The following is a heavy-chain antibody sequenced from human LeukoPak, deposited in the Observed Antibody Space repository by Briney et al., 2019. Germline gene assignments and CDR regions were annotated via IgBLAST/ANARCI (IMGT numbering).Heavy chain of an antibody. Sequence: SETLSLTCTVSGGSISSYYWSWIRQPPGKGLEWIGEINHSGSTNYNPSLKSRVTISVDTSKNQFSLKLSSVTAADTAVYYCARGRGRWLHPGGDYWGQGTLVTVSS. CDR2: INHSGST. CDR3: ARGRGRWLHPGGDY. CDR1: GGSISSYY. J-gene: IGHJ4*02. V-gene: IGHV4-34*01. D-gene: IGHD5-24*01.